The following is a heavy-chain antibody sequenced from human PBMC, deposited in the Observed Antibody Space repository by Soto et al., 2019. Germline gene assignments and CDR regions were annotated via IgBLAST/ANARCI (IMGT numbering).Heavy chain of an antibody. CDR2: VSGSGSNT. D-gene: IGHD2-15*01. CDR1: GFTFSGYA. Sequence: GGSLRLSCAASGFTFSGYAMSWVRQPPGKGLEWVSAVSGSGSNTYYADSVKGRFTISRDNSKSMVYLQMNSLRAEDTALYYCAKDQMGYSRPFDSWGQGTLVTVSS. V-gene: IGHV3-23*01. CDR3: AKDQMGYSRPFDS. J-gene: IGHJ4*01.